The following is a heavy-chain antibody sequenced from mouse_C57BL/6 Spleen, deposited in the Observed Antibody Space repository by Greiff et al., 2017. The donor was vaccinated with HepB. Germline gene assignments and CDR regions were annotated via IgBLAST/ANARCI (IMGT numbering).Heavy chain of an antibody. CDR3: AIDSSGYKDY. Sequence: QVQLQQPGAELVMPGASVKLSCKASGYTFTSYWMHWVKQRPGQGLEWIGEIDPSVSYTNYNQKFKGKSTLTVDKSSSTAYMQLSSLTSEDSAVYYCAIDSSGYKDYWGQGTTLTVSS. CDR2: IDPSVSYT. CDR1: GYTFTSYW. V-gene: IGHV1-69*01. D-gene: IGHD3-2*02. J-gene: IGHJ2*01.